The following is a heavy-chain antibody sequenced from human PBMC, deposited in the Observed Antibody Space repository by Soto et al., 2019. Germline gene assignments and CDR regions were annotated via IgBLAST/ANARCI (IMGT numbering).Heavy chain of an antibody. CDR2: ISSSSSYI. CDR3: ARDRTIAVADRDAFDI. D-gene: IGHD6-19*01. Sequence: GGSLRLSCAASGFTFSSYSMNWVRQAPGKGLEWVSSISSSSSYIYYADSVKGRFTISRDNAKNSLYLQMNSLRAEDTAVYYCARDRTIAVADRDAFDIWGQGTMVTVSS. CDR1: GFTFSSYS. V-gene: IGHV3-21*01. J-gene: IGHJ3*02.